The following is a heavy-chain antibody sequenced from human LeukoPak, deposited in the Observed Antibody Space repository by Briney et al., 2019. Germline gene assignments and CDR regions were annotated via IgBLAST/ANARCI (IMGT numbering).Heavy chain of an antibody. J-gene: IGHJ4*02. CDR2: IYYSGST. CDR3: AREDYDILTGYRYYYDY. D-gene: IGHD3-9*01. Sequence: SETLSLTCTVSGGSISSSSYYWGWVRQPPGKGLEWIGSIYYSGSTYYNPSLKSRVKISVDTSKNQFSLKVSSVTAADTAVYYCAREDYDILTGYRYYYDYWGRGTQVTVSS. V-gene: IGHV4-39*01. CDR1: GGSISSSSYY.